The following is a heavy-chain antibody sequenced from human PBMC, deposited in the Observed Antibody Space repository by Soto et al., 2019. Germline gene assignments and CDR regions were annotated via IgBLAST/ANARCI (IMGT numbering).Heavy chain of an antibody. D-gene: IGHD3-3*01. J-gene: IGHJ4*02. CDR2: IYYTGSS. CDR3: ASHLVYYGAGAFDF. CDR1: GASISESSYY. V-gene: IGHV4-39*01. Sequence: QLLLQESGPGLVKPSETLSLTCAVSGASISESSYYWAWIRQPPGKGLEWIASIYYTGSSYYNPPLRTRHTRSIDTSGAQSAQTSSSLTAVDMAVSSGASHLVYYGAGAFDFWGQGTLVPVSS.